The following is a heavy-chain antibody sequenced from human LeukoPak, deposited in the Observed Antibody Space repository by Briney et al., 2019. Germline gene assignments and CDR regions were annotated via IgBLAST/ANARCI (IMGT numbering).Heavy chain of an antibody. CDR1: GGSISSGSYY. CDR3: ARDSGSLFDY. D-gene: IGHD1-26*01. CDR2: IYTSGST. V-gene: IGHV4-61*02. Sequence: PSQTLSLTCTVSGGSISSGSYYWSWIRQPAGKGLEWIGRIYTSGSTNYNPSLKSRVTISADTSKNQFSLKLSSVTAADTAVYYCARDSGSLFDYWGQGTLVTVSS. J-gene: IGHJ4*02.